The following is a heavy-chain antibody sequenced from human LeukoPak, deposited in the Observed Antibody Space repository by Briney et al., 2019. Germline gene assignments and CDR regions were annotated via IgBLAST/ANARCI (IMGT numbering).Heavy chain of an antibody. CDR1: GFTFDDYA. CDR3: ARGDYVWGNYRYTDTNYFDY. V-gene: IGHV3-9*01. J-gene: IGHJ4*02. Sequence: GRSLRLSCAASGFTFDDYAMHWVRQAPGKGLEWVSGISWNSGSIGYADSVKGRFTISRDNAKNSLYLQMNSLRAEDTAVYYCARGDYVWGNYRYTDTNYFDYWGQGTLVTVSS. CDR2: ISWNSGSI. D-gene: IGHD3-16*02.